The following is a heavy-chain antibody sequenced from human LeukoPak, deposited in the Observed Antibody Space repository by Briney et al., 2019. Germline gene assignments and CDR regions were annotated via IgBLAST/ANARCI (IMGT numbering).Heavy chain of an antibody. V-gene: IGHV4-39*01. Sequence: PSETLSLTCTVSGGSISSSSYYWGWIRQPPGKGLEWIGSIYYSGSTYYNPSLKSRVTISVDTSKNQFSLKLSSVTAADTAVYYCARRSSSGWGFDYWGQGTLVTVSS. CDR2: IYYSGST. CDR3: ARRSSSGWGFDY. D-gene: IGHD6-19*01. CDR1: GGSISSSSYY. J-gene: IGHJ4*02.